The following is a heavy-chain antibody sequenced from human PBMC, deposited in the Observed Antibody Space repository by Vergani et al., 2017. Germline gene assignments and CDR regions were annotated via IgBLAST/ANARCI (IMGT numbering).Heavy chain of an antibody. J-gene: IGHJ4*02. Sequence: QVQLVQSGAEVKKPGASVKVSCKASGYTFTSYYMHWVRQAPGQGLEWMGIINPSGGSTSYAQKFQGIATMTRDTSTSTVYMELSSLRSEDTAGYYCASEGSAMACFDYWGQGTLVTVSS. CDR1: GYTFTSYY. CDR2: INPSGGST. CDR3: ASEGSAMACFDY. V-gene: IGHV1-46*01. D-gene: IGHD5-18*01.